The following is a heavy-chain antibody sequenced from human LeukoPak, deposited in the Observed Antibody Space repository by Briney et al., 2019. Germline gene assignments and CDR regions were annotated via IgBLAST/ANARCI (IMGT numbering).Heavy chain of an antibody. CDR1: GGSISSGDYY. J-gene: IGHJ4*02. D-gene: IGHD2-2*02. CDR3: ASSIVVVPAAIRR. V-gene: IGHV4-30-4*08. CDR2: IYYSGST. Sequence: SETLSLTCTVSGGSISSGDYYWSWIRQPPGKGLEWIGYIYYSGSTYYNPSLKSRVTISVDTSKNQFSLKLSSVTAADTAVYHCASSIVVVPAAIRRWGQGTLVTVSS.